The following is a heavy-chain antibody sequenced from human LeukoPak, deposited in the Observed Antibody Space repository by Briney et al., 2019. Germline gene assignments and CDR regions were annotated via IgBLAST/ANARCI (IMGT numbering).Heavy chain of an antibody. J-gene: IGHJ3*02. CDR2: IYPGDSDT. CDR1: GYSFTSYW. Sequence: GESLKISCKGSGYSFTSYWIGWVRQMPGKGLEWMGIIYPGDSDTRYSPSFQGQVTISADKSISTAYLQWSSLKASDTAMYYCARSRYCSSTSCYRGAFDIWGQGTMVTVSS. V-gene: IGHV5-51*01. CDR3: ARSRYCSSTSCYRGAFDI. D-gene: IGHD2-2*01.